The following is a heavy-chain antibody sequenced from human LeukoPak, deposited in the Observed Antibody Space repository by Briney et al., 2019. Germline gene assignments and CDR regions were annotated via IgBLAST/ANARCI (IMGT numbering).Heavy chain of an antibody. V-gene: IGHV1-18*01. CDR3: ARDLDILTGPDY. CDR2: ISTYNGNT. J-gene: IGHJ4*02. Sequence: GASVKVSCKASGYTFTSYGISWVRRAPGQGLEWMGWISTYNGNTNYAQKLQGRVTMTTDTSTSTAYMELRSLRSGDSAVYYCARDLDILTGPDYWGQGTLVTVSS. D-gene: IGHD3-9*01. CDR1: GYTFTSYG.